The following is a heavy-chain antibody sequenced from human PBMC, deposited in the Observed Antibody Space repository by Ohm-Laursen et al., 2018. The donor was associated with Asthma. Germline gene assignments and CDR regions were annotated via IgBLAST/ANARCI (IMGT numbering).Heavy chain of an antibody. V-gene: IGHV3-30*03. CDR3: ARDRFDYYDSSGYYPGYFDY. CDR2: ISYDGSNK. D-gene: IGHD3-22*01. J-gene: IGHJ4*02. Sequence: SLRLSCTASGFTSSSYGMHWVRQAPGKGLEWVAVISYDGSNKYYADSVKGRFTISRDNSKNTLYLQMNSLRAEDTAVYYCARDRFDYYDSSGYYPGYFDYWGQGTLVTVSS. CDR1: GFTSSSYG.